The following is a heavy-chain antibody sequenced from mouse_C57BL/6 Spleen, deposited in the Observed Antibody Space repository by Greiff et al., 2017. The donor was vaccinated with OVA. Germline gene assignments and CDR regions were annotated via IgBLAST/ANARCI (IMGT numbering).Heavy chain of an antibody. Sequence: QVQLQQSGPELVKPGASVKISCKASGYAFSSPGWNGVRRRPGRGLGRIGRIYPGDGDPNYNGKFKGKATLTADKSSSTAYMQLSSLTSEDSAVYFCAGFITTVVATGPYWGQGTTLTGSS. V-gene: IGHV1-82*01. D-gene: IGHD1-1*01. CDR1: GYAFSSPG. J-gene: IGHJ2*01. CDR3: AGFITTVVATGPY. CDR2: IYPGDGDP.